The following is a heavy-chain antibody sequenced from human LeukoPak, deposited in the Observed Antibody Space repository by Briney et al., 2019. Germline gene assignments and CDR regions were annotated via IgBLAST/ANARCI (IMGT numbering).Heavy chain of an antibody. J-gene: IGHJ4*02. CDR2: INNDGSST. D-gene: IGHD4-17*01. CDR1: GFTFSSYW. V-gene: IGHV3-74*01. Sequence: GGSVRLSCAASGFTFSSYWMHWVRQAPGKGLVWVSRINNDGSSTTYADSVKGRFTISRDNAKNTLYLQMNSLRAEDTAVYYCARDLDYGDYVPFDYWGQGTLVTVSS. CDR3: ARDLDYGDYVPFDY.